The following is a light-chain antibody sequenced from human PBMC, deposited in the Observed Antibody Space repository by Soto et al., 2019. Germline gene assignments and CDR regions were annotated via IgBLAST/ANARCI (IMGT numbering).Light chain of an antibody. CDR1: SSDVGGYNY. V-gene: IGLV2-14*01. CDR3: SSYTSSSTEV. CDR2: DVS. Sequence: QSALTQPASVSGSPGQSITISCTGTSSDVGGYNYVSWYQQHPGKAPKLMIYDVSNRPSGVSNRFSGSKSGNTGPLTISGLQDEDEADYYCSSYTSSSTEVFGTGTKLTVL. J-gene: IGLJ1*01.